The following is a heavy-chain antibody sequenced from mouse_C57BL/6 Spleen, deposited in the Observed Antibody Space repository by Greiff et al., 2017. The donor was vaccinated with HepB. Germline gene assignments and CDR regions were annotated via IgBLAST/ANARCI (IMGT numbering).Heavy chain of an antibody. CDR2: ISSGGDYI. CDR1: GFTFSSYA. D-gene: IGHD2-2*01. V-gene: IGHV5-9-1*02. CDR3: TREEGYGYDGAWFAY. J-gene: IGHJ3*01. Sequence: EVMLVESGEGLVKPGGSLKLSCAASGFTFSSYAMSWVRQTPEKRLEWVAYISSGGDYIYYADTVKGRFTISRDNARNTLYLQMSSLKSEDTAMYYCTREEGYGYDGAWFAYWGQGTLVTVSA.